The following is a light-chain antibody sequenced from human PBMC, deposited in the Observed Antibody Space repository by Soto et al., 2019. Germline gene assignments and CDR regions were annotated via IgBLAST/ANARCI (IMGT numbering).Light chain of an antibody. V-gene: IGKV1-39*01. CDR2: AAS. J-gene: IGKJ5*01. CDR3: QQSDSIPNT. CDR1: QSISRY. Sequence: DIQMTQSPSSLSASVGVRVTITCRASQSISRYLNWYQHKPGKAPELLIFAASSLQSGVPSRFSGSGSGTDFTLTISSLQPEDFATYYCQQSDSIPNTFGQGTRLEIK.